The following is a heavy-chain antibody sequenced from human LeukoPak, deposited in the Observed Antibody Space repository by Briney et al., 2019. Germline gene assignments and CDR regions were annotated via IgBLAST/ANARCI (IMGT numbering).Heavy chain of an antibody. CDR1: GGSISSSSYY. D-gene: IGHD6-13*01. CDR2: IYYSGST. V-gene: IGHV4-39*01. J-gene: IGHJ4*02. CDR3: ARHSSTNYGGYFDY. Sequence: SETLSLTCTVSGGSISSSSYYWGWIRQPPGKGLEWIGSIYYSGSTYYNLSLKSRVTISVDTSKNQFSLKLSSVTAADTAVYYCARHSSTNYGGYFDYWGQRTLVTVSS.